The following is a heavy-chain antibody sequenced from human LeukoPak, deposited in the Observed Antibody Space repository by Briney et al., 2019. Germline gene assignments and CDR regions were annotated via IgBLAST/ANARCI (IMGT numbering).Heavy chain of an antibody. CDR3: AKTQGYYDA. CDR1: GFTFSNYA. CDR2: IYGSDDKT. Sequence: PGGSLRLSCVASGFTFSNYAMGWVRQAPGKGLELVSGIYGSDDKTVYGDAVKGRFTISRDNSKNTLYLQMTSLRADDTAVYYCAKTQGYYDAWGQGALVTVSS. V-gene: IGHV3-23*01. J-gene: IGHJ5*02. D-gene: IGHD2-15*01.